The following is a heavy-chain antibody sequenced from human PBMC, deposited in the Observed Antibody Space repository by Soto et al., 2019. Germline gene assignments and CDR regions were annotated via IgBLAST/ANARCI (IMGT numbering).Heavy chain of an antibody. J-gene: IGHJ4*02. CDR1: GGSFSGYY. V-gene: IGHV4-34*01. D-gene: IGHD3-10*01. Sequence: QVQLQQWGAGLLKPSETLSLTCAVYGGSFSGYYWSWIRQPPGKGLEWIGEINHSGSTNYNPSLKSRVTISVDTSNNQFSLKLSSVTAADTAVYYCARGIIRGVVYFDYWGQGTLVTVSS. CDR3: ARGIIRGVVYFDY. CDR2: INHSGST.